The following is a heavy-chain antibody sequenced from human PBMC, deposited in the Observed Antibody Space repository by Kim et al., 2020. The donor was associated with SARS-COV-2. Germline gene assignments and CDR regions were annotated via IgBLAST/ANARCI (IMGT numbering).Heavy chain of an antibody. CDR3: ARGRGSSWYYYYYGMDV. CDR1: GGSFSGYY. D-gene: IGHD6-13*01. V-gene: IGHV4-34*01. CDR2: INHSGST. Sequence: SETLSLTCAVSGGSFSGYYWSWIRQPPGKGLEWIGEINHSGSTNYNPSLKSRVTITVDTSKNQFSLKLSSVTAADTAVYYCARGRGSSWYYYYYGMDVWGQGTEVTVSS. J-gene: IGHJ6*02.